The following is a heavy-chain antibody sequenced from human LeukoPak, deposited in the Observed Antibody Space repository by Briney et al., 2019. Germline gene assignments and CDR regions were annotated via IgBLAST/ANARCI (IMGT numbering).Heavy chain of an antibody. Sequence: GGSLRLSCAASGFTFSSYWMSWVRQAPGKGLEWVANIKQDGSDKYYVDSVKGRFTISRDNAKNSLYLQMNSLRAEDTAVYYCARFGDYYDSSGHSNWGQGTLVTVSS. V-gene: IGHV3-7*01. CDR3: ARFGDYYDSSGHSN. D-gene: IGHD3-22*01. J-gene: IGHJ4*02. CDR1: GFTFSSYW. CDR2: IKQDGSDK.